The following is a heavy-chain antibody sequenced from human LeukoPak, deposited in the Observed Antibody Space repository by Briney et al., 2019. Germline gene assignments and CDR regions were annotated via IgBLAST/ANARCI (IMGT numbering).Heavy chain of an antibody. CDR1: GYTFSSHS. CDR2: INPYNGNT. CDR3: AKGEYDLLGDY. J-gene: IGHJ4*02. V-gene: IGHV1-18*01. D-gene: IGHD3-10*01. Sequence: ASVKVSCKTSGYTFSSHSMNWVRQAPGQGLEWMGWINPYNGNTKYAQKLQGRATMTTDTSTSTAYMELRSLRSDDTAVYYCAKGEYDLLGDYWGQGTLVTVSS.